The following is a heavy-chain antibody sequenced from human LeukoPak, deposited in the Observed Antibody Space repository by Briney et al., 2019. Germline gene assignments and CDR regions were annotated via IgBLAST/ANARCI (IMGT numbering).Heavy chain of an antibody. CDR2: IIPIFGTA. CDR1: GGTFSSYA. Sequence: SAKVSCKASGGTFSSYAISWVRQAPGQGLEWMGRIIPIFGTANYAQKFQGRVTITTDESTSTAYMELSSLRSEDTAVYYCARGPIAVAGNASWDYWGQGTLVTVSS. V-gene: IGHV1-69*05. J-gene: IGHJ4*02. CDR3: ARGPIAVAGNASWDY. D-gene: IGHD6-19*01.